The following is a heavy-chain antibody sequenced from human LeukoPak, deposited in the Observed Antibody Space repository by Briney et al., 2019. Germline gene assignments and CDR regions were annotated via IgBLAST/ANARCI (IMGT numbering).Heavy chain of an antibody. D-gene: IGHD3-22*01. V-gene: IGHV3-21*01. Sequence: PGGSLRLSCAASGFTFSSYRMTWVRQAPGKGLEWVSSISSSSSYIYYADSVKGRFTISRDNAKNSLYLQMNSLRAEDTAVYYCARDHQWLQHNQYWGQGTLVTVSS. CDR3: ARDHQWLQHNQY. J-gene: IGHJ4*02. CDR2: ISSSSSYI. CDR1: GFTFSSYR.